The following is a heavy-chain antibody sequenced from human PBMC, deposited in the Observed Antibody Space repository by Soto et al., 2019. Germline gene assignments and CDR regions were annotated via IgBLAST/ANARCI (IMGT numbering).Heavy chain of an antibody. Sequence: SETLSLTCTVSGGSISSYYWCWIRQPAGKGMEWIGRIHTTDGTNYNPSLKSRVTMSIDTSNNQFSLKLSSLTAADTAVYYCARALSSAAGLYFDFWGQGTLVTVSS. D-gene: IGHD6-13*01. CDR1: GGSISSYY. CDR2: IHTTDGT. V-gene: IGHV4-4*07. CDR3: ARALSSAAGLYFDF. J-gene: IGHJ4*02.